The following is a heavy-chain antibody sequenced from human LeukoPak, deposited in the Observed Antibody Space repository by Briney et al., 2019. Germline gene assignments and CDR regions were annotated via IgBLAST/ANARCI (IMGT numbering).Heavy chain of an antibody. CDR3: ARDAGGSGSYYSRLDY. J-gene: IGHJ4*02. CDR2: IYYSGST. D-gene: IGHD3-10*01. CDR1: GGSISSSSYY. V-gene: IGHV4-39*07. Sequence: SETLSLTCTVSGGSISSSSYYWGWIRQPPGKGLEWIGSIYYSGSTYYNPSLKSRVTMSVDTSKNQLSLKLSSVTAADTAVYYCARDAGGSGSYYSRLDYWGQGTLVTVSS.